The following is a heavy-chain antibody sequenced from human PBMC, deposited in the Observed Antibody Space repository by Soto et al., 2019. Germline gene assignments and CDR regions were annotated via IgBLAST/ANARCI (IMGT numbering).Heavy chain of an antibody. J-gene: IGHJ4*02. D-gene: IGHD6-13*01. V-gene: IGHV3-30*18. CDR2: ISYDGSNK. Sequence: GGSLRLSCAASGFTFSSYGMHWVRQAPGKGLEWVAVISYDGSNKYYADSVKGRFTISRDNSRNTLYLQMNSLRAEETAVYYCAKDRGSSWIFDYWGQGTLVTVSS. CDR1: GFTFSSYG. CDR3: AKDRGSSWIFDY.